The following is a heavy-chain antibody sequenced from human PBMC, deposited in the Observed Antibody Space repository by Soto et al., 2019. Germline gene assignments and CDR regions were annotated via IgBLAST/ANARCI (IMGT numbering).Heavy chain of an antibody. CDR1: GDSISGYY. CDR3: ARGDVFDL. CDR2: IYSSGNA. Sequence: QVQLQESGPGLVKPSETVSLICTDSGDSISGYYWSWIRQPAGKGLEWIGRIYSSGNANYNPSLKSRVSMSVDMSKNQFSLKVTSVTAADTAMYYCARGDVFDLWGQGTKVTVSS. V-gene: IGHV4-4*07. J-gene: IGHJ3*01.